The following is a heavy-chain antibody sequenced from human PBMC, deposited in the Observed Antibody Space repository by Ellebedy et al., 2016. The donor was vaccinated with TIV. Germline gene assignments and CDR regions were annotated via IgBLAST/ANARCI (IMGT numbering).Heavy chain of an antibody. CDR3: AREAISYATSGYYFDS. Sequence: SLKISCAASGFTVDDYAMHWVRQAPGKGLEWVSGISWNSGSIGYADSVKGRFTISRDNAKNSLYLQMNSLRAEDTAVYYCAREAISYATSGYYFDSWGQGTLVAVSS. CDR2: ISWNSGSI. CDR1: GFTVDDYA. D-gene: IGHD3-22*01. J-gene: IGHJ4*02. V-gene: IGHV3-9*01.